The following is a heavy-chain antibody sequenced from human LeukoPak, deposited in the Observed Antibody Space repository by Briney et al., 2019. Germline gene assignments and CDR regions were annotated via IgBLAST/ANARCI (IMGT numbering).Heavy chain of an antibody. V-gene: IGHV3-23*01. CDR2: MSGSGGST. CDR3: AKAAPSYSPNAFDI. CDR1: GYSISSGYY. J-gene: IGHJ3*02. D-gene: IGHD2-21*01. Sequence: PSETLSLTCAVSGYSISSGYYWGWVRQAPGKGLEWVSAMSGSGGSTYYADSVKGRFTISRDNSKNTLYLQMNSLRAEDTAVYYCAKAAPSYSPNAFDIWGQGTMVTVSS.